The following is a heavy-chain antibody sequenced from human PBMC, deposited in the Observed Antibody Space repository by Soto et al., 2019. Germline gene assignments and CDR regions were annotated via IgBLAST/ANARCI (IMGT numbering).Heavy chain of an antibody. CDR1: GFTVSSNY. J-gene: IGHJ3*02. CDR2: IYSGGST. Sequence: GGSLRLSCAASGFTVSSNYMSWVRQAPGKGLEWVSVIYSGGSTYYADSVKGRFTISRHNSKNTLYLQMNSLRAEDTAVYYCARAPSSGWSGAFDIWGQGTMVTVSS. V-gene: IGHV3-53*04. CDR3: ARAPSSGWSGAFDI. D-gene: IGHD6-19*01.